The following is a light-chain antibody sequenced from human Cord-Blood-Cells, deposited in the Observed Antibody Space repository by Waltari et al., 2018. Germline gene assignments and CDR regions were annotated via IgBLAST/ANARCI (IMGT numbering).Light chain of an antibody. V-gene: IGKV1-8*01. J-gene: IGKJ2*01. CDR2: AAS. CDR1: QGMSSY. CDR3: QQYYRYLYT. Sequence: AIRITQSPSSLSASTGDRVTITCRASQGMSSYLACYQQKPGKAPKLLIYAASTLQSGVPSRFSGSGSGTDFTLTISCLQSEDFAAYCCQQYYRYLYTFGQGTKLEIK.